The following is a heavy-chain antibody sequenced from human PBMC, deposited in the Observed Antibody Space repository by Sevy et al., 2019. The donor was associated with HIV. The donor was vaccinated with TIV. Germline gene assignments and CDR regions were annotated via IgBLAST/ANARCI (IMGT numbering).Heavy chain of an antibody. Sequence: GGSLRLSCATSGFTFGDYCMSWVRQAPGKGLEWISFFKSKAHGGTAENAASVKDRFTISRDDSKGIVYLQMNNLKTEDTAVYFCTRWSGSQSIFDYWGQGTLVTVFS. J-gene: IGHJ4*02. CDR1: GFTFGDYC. CDR2: FKSKAHGGTA. D-gene: IGHD1-26*01. V-gene: IGHV3-49*04. CDR3: TRWSGSQSIFDY.